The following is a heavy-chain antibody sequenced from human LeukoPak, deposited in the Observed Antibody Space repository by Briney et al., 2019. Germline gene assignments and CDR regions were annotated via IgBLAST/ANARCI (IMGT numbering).Heavy chain of an antibody. CDR1: GFTFSSYG. V-gene: IGHV3-33*01. D-gene: IGHD2-15*01. Sequence: PGRSLRLSCAASGFTFSSYGMHWVRQAPGKGLEWVAVIWYDGSNKYYADSVKGRFTISRDNSKNTLYLQMNSLRAEDTAVYYCARDHESYCSGGSCYPVDYWGQGTLVTVSS. J-gene: IGHJ4*02. CDR2: IWYDGSNK. CDR3: ARDHESYCSGGSCYPVDY.